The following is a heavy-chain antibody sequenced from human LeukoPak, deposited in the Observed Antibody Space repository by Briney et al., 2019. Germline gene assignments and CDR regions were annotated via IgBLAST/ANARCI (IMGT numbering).Heavy chain of an antibody. V-gene: IGHV4-34*01. CDR1: GGSFSGYY. Sequence: SETLSLTCAVYGGSFSGYYWSWIRQPPGKGLEWIGENNHSGSTNYNPSLKSRVTISVDTSKNQFSLKLSSVTAADTAVYYCARGRTGDYWGQGTLVTVSS. J-gene: IGHJ4*02. D-gene: IGHD3-10*01. CDR2: NNHSGST. CDR3: ARGRTGDY.